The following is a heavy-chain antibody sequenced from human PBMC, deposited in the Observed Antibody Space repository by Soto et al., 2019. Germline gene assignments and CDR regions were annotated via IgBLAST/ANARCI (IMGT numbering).Heavy chain of an antibody. Sequence: SETLSLTCAVYDGSFSGYYWSWIRQPPGKGLEWIGEINNSGSTNYNPSLKSRVTISVDTSKNQFSLKLSSVTAADTAVYYCARGRRASSSWYSLLDVRVTNWFDPWGQGTQVTVSS. D-gene: IGHD6-13*01. J-gene: IGHJ5*02. V-gene: IGHV4-34*01. CDR3: ARGRRASSSWYSLLDVRVTNWFDP. CDR2: INNSGST. CDR1: DGSFSGYY.